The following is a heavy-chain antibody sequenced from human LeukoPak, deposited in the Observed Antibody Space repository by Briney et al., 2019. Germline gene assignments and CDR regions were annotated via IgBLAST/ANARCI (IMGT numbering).Heavy chain of an antibody. D-gene: IGHD4-23*01. CDR1: GFTFSSYA. CDR3: ARDPTTVVTFYYYYYMDV. J-gene: IGHJ6*03. Sequence: GGSLRLSCAASGFTFSSYAMSWVRQAPGKGLEWVSSISSSSSYIYYADSVKGRFTISRDNAKNSLYLQMNSLRAEDTAVYYCARDPTTVVTFYYYYYMDVWGKGTTVTISS. CDR2: ISSSSSYI. V-gene: IGHV3-21*01.